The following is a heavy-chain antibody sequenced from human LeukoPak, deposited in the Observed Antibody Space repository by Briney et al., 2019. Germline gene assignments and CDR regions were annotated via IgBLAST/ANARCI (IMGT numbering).Heavy chain of an antibody. V-gene: IGHV1-2*02. D-gene: IGHD3-10*01. CDR1: GYTFTGYY. J-gene: IGHJ4*02. Sequence: GASVKVSCKASGYTFTGYYMHWVRQAPGQGLEWMGWINPNSGGTNYAQKFQGRVTITRDTSASTAYMEMSSLTSEDMAVYYCARDGRRHGSGSYSVGFDYWGQGTLVTVSS. CDR3: ARDGRRHGSGSYSVGFDY. CDR2: INPNSGGT.